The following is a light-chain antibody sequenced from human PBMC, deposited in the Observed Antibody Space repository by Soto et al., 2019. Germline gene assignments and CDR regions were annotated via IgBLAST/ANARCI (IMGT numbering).Light chain of an antibody. CDR2: GAS. J-gene: IGKJ1*01. CDR1: QTIRSNY. Sequence: ETVLTQSPGTLSLSPGERATLSCRASQTIRSNYLAWYRQTPGQAPRLLIYGASNRATVIADRFSGSGSGTDFTLIISRLEPEDFALYYCQQYGSSPWTFGQGTKFEIK. V-gene: IGKV3-20*01. CDR3: QQYGSSPWT.